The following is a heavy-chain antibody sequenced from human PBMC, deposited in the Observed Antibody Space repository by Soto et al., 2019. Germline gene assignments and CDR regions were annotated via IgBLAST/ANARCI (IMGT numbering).Heavy chain of an antibody. CDR3: ARSGRMYYYDSSGYYTGYYYYYGMDV. V-gene: IGHV4-34*01. J-gene: IGHJ6*02. Sequence: SETLSLTCAVYGGSFSCYYWSWIRQPPGKGLEWIGEINHSGSTNYNPSLKSRVTISVDTSKNQFSLKLSSVTAADTAVYYCARSGRMYYYDSSGYYTGYYYYYGMDVWGQGTTVTVSS. D-gene: IGHD3-22*01. CDR1: GGSFSCYY. CDR2: INHSGST.